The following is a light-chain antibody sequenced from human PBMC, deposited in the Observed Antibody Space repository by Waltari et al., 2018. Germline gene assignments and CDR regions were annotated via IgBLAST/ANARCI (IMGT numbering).Light chain of an antibody. J-gene: IGKJ2*01. CDR1: QTILYSSYNKNY. CDR2: GTS. CDR3: QQYYSAPYT. V-gene: IGKV4-1*01. Sequence: DIVMTQSPDSLAVSLGETTTLNCKSSQTILYSSYNKNYLAWYQVKPVQAPKLLVYGTSTRESGVPDRFSGSGSGTDFSLTISSLQAEDVAVYYCQQYYSAPYTFGQGTKLEIK.